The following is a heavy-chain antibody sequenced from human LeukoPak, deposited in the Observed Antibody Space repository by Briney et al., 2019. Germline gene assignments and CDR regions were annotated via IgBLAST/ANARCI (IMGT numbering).Heavy chain of an antibody. Sequence: GGSLRLSCAASGFTFDDYAMHSVRQAPGKGLEWVSGISWNSGSIGDADSVKGRFTISRDNAKNSLYLQMNSLRAEDTAVYYCARDSSTNWFDPWGQGTLVTVSS. CDR2: ISWNSGSI. CDR3: ARDSSTNWFDP. CDR1: GFTFDDYA. D-gene: IGHD6-13*01. V-gene: IGHV3-9*01. J-gene: IGHJ5*02.